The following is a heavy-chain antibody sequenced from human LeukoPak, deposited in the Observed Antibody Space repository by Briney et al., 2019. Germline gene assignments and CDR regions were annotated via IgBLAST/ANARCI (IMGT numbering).Heavy chain of an antibody. J-gene: IGHJ4*02. V-gene: IGHV1-69*13. CDR3: ARFDWGHFDY. CDR2: IIPIFGTA. Sequence: GASVNVSCKASGGTFSSYAISWVRQAPGQGLEWMGGIIPIFGTANYAQKFQGRVTITADESTSTAYMELSSLRSEDTAVYYCARFDWGHFDYWGQGTLVTVSS. CDR1: GGTFSSYA. D-gene: IGHD3-16*01.